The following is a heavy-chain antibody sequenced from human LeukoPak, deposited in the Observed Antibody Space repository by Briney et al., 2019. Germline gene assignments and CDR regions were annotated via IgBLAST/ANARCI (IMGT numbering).Heavy chain of an antibody. CDR3: ARGGILTGYSSYYFYYYMDV. CDR1: GYTFTGYY. CDR2: INPNSGGT. V-gene: IGHV1-2*02. J-gene: IGHJ6*03. D-gene: IGHD3-9*01. Sequence: ASVKVSCKASGYTFTGYYMHWVRQAPGQGLEWMGWINPNSGGTNYAQEFQGRVPMTRDTYISTAYMELSRLRSDDTAVYYCARGGILTGYSSYYFYYYMDVWGKGTTVTISS.